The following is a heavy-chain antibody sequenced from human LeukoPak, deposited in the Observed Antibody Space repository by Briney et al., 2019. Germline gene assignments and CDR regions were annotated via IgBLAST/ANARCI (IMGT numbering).Heavy chain of an antibody. V-gene: IGHV3-23*01. D-gene: IGHD1-26*01. CDR3: AKLPSGSGTSKVLDY. Sequence: GGSLRLSCTTSGFTFSSSAMSWVRQAPGKGLEWVSAISGSGGSTYYADSVKGRFTISRDNSKNTLYLQMNSLRAEDTAVYYCAKLPSGSGTSKVLDYWGQGTLVTVSS. CDR1: GFTFSSSA. J-gene: IGHJ4*02. CDR2: ISGSGGST.